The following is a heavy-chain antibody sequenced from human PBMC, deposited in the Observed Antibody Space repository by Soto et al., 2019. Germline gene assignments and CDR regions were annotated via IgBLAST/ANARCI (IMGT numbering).Heavy chain of an antibody. Sequence: SETLSLTCTVSGGSVTSGDYYWSWIRQRPGKGLEWIVFIYYSGNTYYNPSLKSRLSISVDTSKNQFSVKLSSVTAADTATYYCASRTGYCSGSSCGSFQHWGQGILVTVSS. J-gene: IGHJ1*01. CDR3: ASRTGYCSGSSCGSFQH. CDR1: GGSVTSGDYY. D-gene: IGHD2-15*01. V-gene: IGHV4-31*03. CDR2: IYYSGNT.